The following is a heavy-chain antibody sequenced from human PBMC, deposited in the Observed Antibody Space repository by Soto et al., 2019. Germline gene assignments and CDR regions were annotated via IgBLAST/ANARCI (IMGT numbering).Heavy chain of an antibody. D-gene: IGHD3-10*01. CDR3: AKDRSTYYLVPPFDP. CDR2: ISGSGGST. CDR1: GFTISSYA. Sequence: RLLRLSCAAAGFTISSYAMSWVRQTPGKGLEWVSAISGSGGSTYYADSVKGRFTISRDNSNNTLYLQMNSLRAEDTAVYYCAKDRSTYYLVPPFDPWGQGTLVTVSS. J-gene: IGHJ5*01. V-gene: IGHV3-23*01.